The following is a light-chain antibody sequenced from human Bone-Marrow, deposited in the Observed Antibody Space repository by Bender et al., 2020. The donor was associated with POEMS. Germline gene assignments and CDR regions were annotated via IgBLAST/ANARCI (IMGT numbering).Light chain of an antibody. CDR2: DVT. CDR3: SSYADIYSLV. Sequence: QSVLTQPRSVSGFPGQSVTISCTGTSSDVGRYNYVSWYQQHPGKAPKLIIYDVTTRPSWVPDRFSGSKSDNTASLTISGLLAEDEADYFCSSYADIYSLVFGSGTKVTVL. V-gene: IGLV2-11*01. J-gene: IGLJ1*01. CDR1: SSDVGRYNY.